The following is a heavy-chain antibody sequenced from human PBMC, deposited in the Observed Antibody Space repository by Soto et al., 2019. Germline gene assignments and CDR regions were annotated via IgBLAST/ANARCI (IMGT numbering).Heavy chain of an antibody. CDR1: GGSISSGDYY. D-gene: IGHD1-26*01. J-gene: IGHJ3*02. V-gene: IGHV4-30-4*01. CDR2: IYYSGST. Sequence: SEALSLTCTVSGGSISSGDYYWSWIRQPPGKGLEWIGYIYYSGSTYYNPSLKSRVTISVDTSKNQFSLKLSSVTAADTAVYYCARVKVGARVVAFDIWGQGTMVT. CDR3: ARVKVGARVVAFDI.